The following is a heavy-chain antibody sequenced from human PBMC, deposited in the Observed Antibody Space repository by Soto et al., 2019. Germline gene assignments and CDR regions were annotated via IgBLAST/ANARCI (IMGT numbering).Heavy chain of an antibody. Sequence: LSLTCAVSGYSISSGYYWGWIRQPPGKGLEWIGSIYHSGSTYYNPSLKSRVTISVDTSKNQFSLKLSSVTAADTAVYYCARDSLVVVPAALRPFNWFDPWGQGTLVTV. CDR2: IYHSGST. CDR3: ARDSLVVVPAALRPFNWFDP. J-gene: IGHJ5*02. CDR1: GYSISSGYY. D-gene: IGHD2-2*01. V-gene: IGHV4-38-2*02.